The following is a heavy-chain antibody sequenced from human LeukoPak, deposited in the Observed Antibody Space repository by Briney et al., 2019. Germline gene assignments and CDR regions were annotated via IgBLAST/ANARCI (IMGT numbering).Heavy chain of an antibody. D-gene: IGHD3-22*01. V-gene: IGHV3-23*01. CDR2: ISGSGGST. Sequence: GRSLRLSCAVSGITLSNYGMSWVRQAPGKGLEWVAGISGSGGSTYYADSVKGRFTISRDNSKNTLYLQMISLRAEDTAVYFCAKRGVVIRVILVGFHKEAYYFDSWGQGALVTVSS. J-gene: IGHJ4*02. CDR3: AKRGVVIRVILVGFHKEAYYFDS. CDR1: GITLSNYG.